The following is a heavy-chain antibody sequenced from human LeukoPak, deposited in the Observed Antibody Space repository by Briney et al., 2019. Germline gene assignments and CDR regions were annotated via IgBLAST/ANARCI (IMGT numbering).Heavy chain of an antibody. J-gene: IGHJ4*02. D-gene: IGHD3-22*01. CDR2: IKSKTDGGTT. CDR3: TTDRGYYFDY. CDR1: GFTFSNAW. Sequence: GGPLRLSCAASGFTFSNAWMSWVRQAPGKGLEWVGRIKSKTDGGTTDYAAPVKGRFTISRDDSKTTLYLQMNSLKSEDTAVYYCTTDRGYYFDYWGQGTLVTVSS. V-gene: IGHV3-15*01.